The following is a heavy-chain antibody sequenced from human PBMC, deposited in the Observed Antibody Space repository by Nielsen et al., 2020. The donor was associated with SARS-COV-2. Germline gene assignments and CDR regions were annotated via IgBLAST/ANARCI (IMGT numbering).Heavy chain of an antibody. CDR3: ARGAGRYWEATYSDY. Sequence: GESLKISCAVSGFTFSPYVMHWVRQAPGKGLDWVAVISYDGSNDFYADSVKGRFTISRDNSKNTLYLQMNSLRAEDTAIYYCARGAGRYWEATYSDYWGQGTLVTVSS. V-gene: IGHV3-30-3*01. CDR1: GFTFSPYV. D-gene: IGHD3-10*01. CDR2: ISYDGSND. J-gene: IGHJ4*02.